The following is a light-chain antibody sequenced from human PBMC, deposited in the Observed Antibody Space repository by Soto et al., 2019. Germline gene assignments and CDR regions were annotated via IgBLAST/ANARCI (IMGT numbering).Light chain of an antibody. Sequence: DIVMTQSPDSLAVSLGERATINCKSSQSVLYSSNNKTYFTWYQQKPGQPPKLLIYWASTRESGVPDRFSGSGSGTDFTLTISSLQAEDVAVYYCQQYYSARTFGQGTKVEIK. CDR3: QQYYSART. V-gene: IGKV4-1*01. J-gene: IGKJ1*01. CDR2: WAS. CDR1: QSVLYSSNNKTY.